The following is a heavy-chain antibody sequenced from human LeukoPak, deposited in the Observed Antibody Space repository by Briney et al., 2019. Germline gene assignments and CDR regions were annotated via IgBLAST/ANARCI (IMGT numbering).Heavy chain of an antibody. D-gene: IGHD5-18*01. CDR2: IKQDGSEK. Sequence: GGTLRLFCATSGFTFSRHCMIWVRQAPGKGLECVANIKQDGSEKYFVDSVKGRFTIPRDNAKRSLFLHMNSLRAEDTAVYYCARQDYGYSAFWGQGTLVTVSS. CDR3: ARQDYGYSAF. J-gene: IGHJ4*02. V-gene: IGHV3-7*01. CDR1: GFTFSRHC.